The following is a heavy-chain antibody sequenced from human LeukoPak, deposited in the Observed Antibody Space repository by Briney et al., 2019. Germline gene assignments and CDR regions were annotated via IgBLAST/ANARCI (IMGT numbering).Heavy chain of an antibody. J-gene: IGHJ2*01. CDR2: FDPEDGET. D-gene: IGHD6-13*01. CDR3: ATGPIAAAGTGYFDL. CDR1: GYTLTELS. Sequence: GASVKVSCKVSGYTLTELSMHWVRQAPGKGLEWMGGFDPEDGETIYAQKFQGRATMTEDTSTDTAYMELSSLRSEDTAVYYCATGPIAAAGTGYFDLWGRGTLVTVSS. V-gene: IGHV1-24*01.